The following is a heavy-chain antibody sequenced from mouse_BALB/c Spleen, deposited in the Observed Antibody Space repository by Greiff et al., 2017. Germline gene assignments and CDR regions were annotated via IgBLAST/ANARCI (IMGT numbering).Heavy chain of an antibody. Sequence: EVQGVESGGGLVQPGGSRKLSCAASGFTFSSFGMHWVRQAPEKGLEWVAYISSGSSTIYYADTVKGRFTISRDNPKNTLFLQMTSLRSEDTAMYYCAPYYYGSSYAMDYWGQGTSVTVSS. CDR3: APYYYGSSYAMDY. CDR2: ISSGSSTI. V-gene: IGHV5-17*02. J-gene: IGHJ4*01. CDR1: GFTFSSFG. D-gene: IGHD1-1*01.